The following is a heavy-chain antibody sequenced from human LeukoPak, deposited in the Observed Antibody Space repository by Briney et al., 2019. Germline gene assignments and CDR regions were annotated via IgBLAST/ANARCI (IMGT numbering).Heavy chain of an antibody. CDR3: AKGPDIVVVVAAAYYYGMDV. CDR1: GFTFSSYA. Sequence: GGSLRLSCAASGFTFSSYAMRWVRQAPGKGLEWVSAISGSGGSTYYADSVKGRFTISRDNSKNTLYLQMNSLRAEDTAVYYCAKGPDIVVVVAAAYYYGMDVWGQGTTVTVSS. J-gene: IGHJ6*02. V-gene: IGHV3-23*01. D-gene: IGHD2-15*01. CDR2: ISGSGGST.